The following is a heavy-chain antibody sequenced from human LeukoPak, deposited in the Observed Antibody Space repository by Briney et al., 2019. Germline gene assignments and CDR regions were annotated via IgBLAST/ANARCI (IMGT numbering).Heavy chain of an antibody. D-gene: IGHD3-22*01. CDR1: GFTVSSNY. J-gene: IGHJ4*02. CDR2: IYSGGST. Sequence: PGGSLRLSCAASGFTVSSNYMSWVRQAPGKGLEWVSVIYSGGSTYYADSVKGRFTISRDNSKNTLYLQMNSQRAEDTAVYYCARDGVDSSGSYYFDYWGQGTLVTVSS. V-gene: IGHV3-53*01. CDR3: ARDGVDSSGSYYFDY.